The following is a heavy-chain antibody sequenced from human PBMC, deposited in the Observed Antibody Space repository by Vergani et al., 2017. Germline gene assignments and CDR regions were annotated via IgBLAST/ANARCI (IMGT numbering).Heavy chain of an antibody. CDR1: GFTFSSYG. Sequence: QVQLVESGGGVVQPGRSLRLSCAASGFTFSSYGMHWVRQAPGKGLDWVAVISYDGSNKYYSDSVKGRFTISRDNSKNTLYLQMNSLRAEDTAVYYCAKDRSSSWISNYFDYWGQGTLVTVSS. CDR2: ISYDGSNK. V-gene: IGHV3-30*18. J-gene: IGHJ4*02. CDR3: AKDRSSSWISNYFDY. D-gene: IGHD6-13*01.